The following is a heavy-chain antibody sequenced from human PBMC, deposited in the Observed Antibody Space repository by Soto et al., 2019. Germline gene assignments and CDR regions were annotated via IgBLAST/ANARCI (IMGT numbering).Heavy chain of an antibody. V-gene: IGHV3-23*01. J-gene: IGHJ4*01. Sequence: GGSLRLSCKASGFSFSDYAMTWVRQAPGKGLEWVSVISGSGDNTFYAASVKGRFAISRDNSKNVLSLQMNSLSADDAAVYFCAKGRAITVYGVDILFDYWGLGSLVTVSS. CDR2: ISGSGDNT. CDR1: GFSFSDYA. D-gene: IGHD3-3*01. CDR3: AKGRAITVYGVDILFDY.